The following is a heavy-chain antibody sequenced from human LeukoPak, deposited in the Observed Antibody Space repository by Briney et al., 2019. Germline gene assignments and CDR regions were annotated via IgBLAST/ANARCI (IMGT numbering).Heavy chain of an antibody. CDR2: ISSSGSTI. D-gene: IGHD1-26*01. V-gene: IGHV3-48*04. Sequence: GGSLRLSCAASGFTFSSYAMSWVGQAPGKGLEWVSYISSSGSTIYYADSVKGRFTISRDNAKNSLYLQMNSLRAEDTAVYYCARDLSYDDAFDIWGQGTMVTVSS. CDR1: GFTFSSYA. CDR3: ARDLSYDDAFDI. J-gene: IGHJ3*02.